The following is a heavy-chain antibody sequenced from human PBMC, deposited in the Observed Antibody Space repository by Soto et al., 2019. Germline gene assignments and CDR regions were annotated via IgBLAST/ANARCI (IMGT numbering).Heavy chain of an antibody. D-gene: IGHD6-13*01. J-gene: IGHJ4*02. Sequence: VGYPKTHCKCPGCSFHTHWLNWVRQNPGKGLEWMGRIDPTDSNTNYNPSLQSHVTISAAKSISTAYLQWSSMKASDSALYYCVRQSGSSTWQVDYWGQGTLVTVSS. CDR2: IDPTDSNT. CDR1: GCSFHTHW. CDR3: VRQSGSSTWQVDY. V-gene: IGHV5-10-1*01.